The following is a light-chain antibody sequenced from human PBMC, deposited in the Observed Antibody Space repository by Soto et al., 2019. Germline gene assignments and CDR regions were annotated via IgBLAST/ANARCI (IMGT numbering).Light chain of an antibody. J-gene: IGKJ1*01. Sequence: AIRMTQSTSSLSASTGDRVTITCRASQGISSYLAWYQQKPGKAPKLLIYAASTLQSGVPSRFSGSGSGTDFTLTISCLQSEDFATYYCQQYYIYPWTFGQGSK. V-gene: IGKV1-8*01. CDR2: AAS. CDR3: QQYYIYPWT. CDR1: QGISSY.